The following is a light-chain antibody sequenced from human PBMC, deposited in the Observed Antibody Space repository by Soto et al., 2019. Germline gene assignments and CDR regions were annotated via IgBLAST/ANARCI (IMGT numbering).Light chain of an antibody. CDR1: PGLSSW. Sequence: DIQMSQSPSTLSASVGDRVTITCRASPGLSSWLAWYQQKPGKAPKLLIFGSSNLESGVPSRFSGSGSGTEFTLTISGLQPDDFATYFCQHCNSYTLTFGGGTKVEIK. V-gene: IGKV1-5*01. CDR2: GSS. CDR3: QHCNSYTLT. J-gene: IGKJ4*01.